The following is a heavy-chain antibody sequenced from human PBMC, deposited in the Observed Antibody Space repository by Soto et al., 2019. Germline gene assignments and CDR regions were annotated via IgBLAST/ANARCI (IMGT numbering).Heavy chain of an antibody. D-gene: IGHD2-15*01. CDR2: IIPIFGTA. CDR1: GGTFSSYA. CDR3: ARVIRYCSGGSCYPPQYYFDY. Sequence: QVQLVQSGAEVKKPGSSVKVSCKASGGTFSSYAISWVRQAPGQGLEWMGGIIPIFGTANYAQKFQGRVTITADESTSTAYMELSSLRSADTAVYYCARVIRYCSGGSCYPPQYYFDYWGQGTLVTVSS. J-gene: IGHJ4*02. V-gene: IGHV1-69*01.